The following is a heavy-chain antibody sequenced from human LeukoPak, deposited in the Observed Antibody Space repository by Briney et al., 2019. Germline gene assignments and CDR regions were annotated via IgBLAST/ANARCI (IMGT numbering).Heavy chain of an antibody. CDR1: GFTFSSYW. J-gene: IGHJ4*02. V-gene: IGHV3-74*01. D-gene: IGHD2-8*02. CDR2: INNDGSST. Sequence: PGGSLRLSCAASGFTFSSYWMHWVRQAPGKGLVWVSRINNDGSSTSYADSLKGRFTISRDDAKNTLYLQMNSLRAEDTAVYYCARVWSYYYFDYWGQGALVTVSS. CDR3: ARVWSYYYFDY.